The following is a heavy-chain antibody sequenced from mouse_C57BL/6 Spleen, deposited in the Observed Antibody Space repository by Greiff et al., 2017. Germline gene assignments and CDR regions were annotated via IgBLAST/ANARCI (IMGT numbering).Heavy chain of an antibody. CDR1: GYAFTNYL. Sequence: QVQLQQSGAELVRPGPSVKVSCKASGYAFTNYLIEWVKQRPGQGLEWIGVINPGSGGTNYNEKFKGKATLTADKSSSTAYMQLSSLTSEDSAVYFCARGNYDNFDYWGQGTTLTVSS. D-gene: IGHD2-4*01. CDR2: INPGSGGT. CDR3: ARGNYDNFDY. J-gene: IGHJ2*01. V-gene: IGHV1-54*01.